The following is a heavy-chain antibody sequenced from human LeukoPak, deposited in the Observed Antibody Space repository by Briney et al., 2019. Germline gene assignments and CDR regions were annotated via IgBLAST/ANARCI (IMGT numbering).Heavy chain of an antibody. V-gene: IGHV4-38-2*02. CDR2: INHSGST. CDR1: DYSISSGYF. Sequence: PSETLSLTCTVTDYSISSGYFWGWIRQPPGKGLEWIGEINHSGSTNYNPSLKSRVTISVDTSKNQFSLKLSSVTAADTAVYYCARHWRQRGYSGYGTSYYYYMDVWGKGTTVTISS. D-gene: IGHD5-12*01. CDR3: ARHWRQRGYSGYGTSYYYYMDV. J-gene: IGHJ6*03.